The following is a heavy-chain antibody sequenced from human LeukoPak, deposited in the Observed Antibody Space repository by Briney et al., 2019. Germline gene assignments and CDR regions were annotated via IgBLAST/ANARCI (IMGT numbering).Heavy chain of an antibody. CDR1: GYTFTGYY. V-gene: IGHV1-2*04. CDR2: INPNSGGT. Sequence: ASVKVSCKASGYTFTGYYMHWVRQAPGQGLEWMGWINPNSGGTNYAQKFQGWVTMTRDTSISTAYMELSRLRSDDTAVYYCARDRDLQWLIPSTGYYYYGMDVWGQGTTVTVSS. D-gene: IGHD6-19*01. J-gene: IGHJ6*02. CDR3: ARDRDLQWLIPSTGYYYYGMDV.